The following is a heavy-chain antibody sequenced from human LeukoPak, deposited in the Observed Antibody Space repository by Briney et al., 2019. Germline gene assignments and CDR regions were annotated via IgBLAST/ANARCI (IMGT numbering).Heavy chain of an antibody. CDR3: ARETAYGISRPIEY. J-gene: IGHJ4*02. D-gene: IGHD6-13*01. Sequence: GGSLRLSCAASGFTFSSYGMHWVRQAPGKGLEWVAYISYDGRNTNYAGSVKGRFTSSRDTSRNTVNLQMSSLRPEDTAVYYCARETAYGISRPIEYWGQGTLVTVSS. CDR1: GFTFSSYG. V-gene: IGHV3-30*19. CDR2: ISYDGRNT.